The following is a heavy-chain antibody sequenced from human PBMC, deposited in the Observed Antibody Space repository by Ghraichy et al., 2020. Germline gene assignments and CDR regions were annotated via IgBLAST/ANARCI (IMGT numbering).Heavy chain of an antibody. CDR3: ARDIVVVPAAMQSGPYYGGMDV. CDR2: ISSSSSYI. CDR1: GFTFSSYS. V-gene: IGHV3-21*01. Sequence: GESQNISCAASGFTFSSYSMNWVRQAPGKGLEWVSSISSSSSYIYYADSVKGRFTISRDNAKNSLYLQMNSLRAEDTAVYYCARDIVVVPAAMQSGPYYGGMDVWGQGTTVTVSS. J-gene: IGHJ6*02. D-gene: IGHD2-2*01.